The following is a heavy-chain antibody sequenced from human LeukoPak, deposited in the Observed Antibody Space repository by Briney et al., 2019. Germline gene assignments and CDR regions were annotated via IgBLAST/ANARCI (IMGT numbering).Heavy chain of an antibody. Sequence: GGSLRLSCAASGFTFSSYWMSWVRQAPGKGLEWVANIKQDGSEKYYVDSVKGRFTISRDNAKNSLYLQMNSLRAEDTAVYYCARDILRESSSSRAPYFDYWGQGTLVTVSS. CDR3: ARDILRESSSSRAPYFDY. CDR1: GFTFSSYW. V-gene: IGHV3-7*01. J-gene: IGHJ4*02. D-gene: IGHD6-6*01. CDR2: IKQDGSEK.